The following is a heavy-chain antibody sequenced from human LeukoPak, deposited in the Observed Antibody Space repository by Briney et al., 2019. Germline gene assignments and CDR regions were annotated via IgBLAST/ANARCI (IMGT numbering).Heavy chain of an antibody. CDR3: ARGYSSGWLFDY. Sequence: GRSLRLSCAASGFTFDDYAMHWVRQAPGKGLEWVSGLSWNGGSLGYADSVKGRFTISRDNAKDSLYLQMNSLRAEDTAVYYCARGYSSGWLFDYWGQGTLVTVSS. CDR1: GFTFDDYA. CDR2: LSWNGGSL. D-gene: IGHD6-19*01. J-gene: IGHJ4*02. V-gene: IGHV3-9*01.